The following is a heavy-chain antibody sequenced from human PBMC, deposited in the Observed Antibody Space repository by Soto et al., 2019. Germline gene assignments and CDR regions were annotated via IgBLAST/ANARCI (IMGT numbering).Heavy chain of an antibody. D-gene: IGHD3-10*01. CDR2: IGTAGDT. CDR3: ARGGLWFGELFRMDV. J-gene: IGHJ6*04. Sequence: GGSLRLSCAASGFTFSSYDMHWVRQATGKGLEWVSAIGTAGDTYYPGSVKGRFTISRENANNSLYLQMNSLRAGDTAVYYCARGGLWFGELFRMDVWGKGTTVTVSS. V-gene: IGHV3-13*01. CDR1: GFTFSSYD.